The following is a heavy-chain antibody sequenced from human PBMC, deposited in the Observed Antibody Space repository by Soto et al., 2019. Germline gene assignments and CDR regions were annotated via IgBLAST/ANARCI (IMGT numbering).Heavy chain of an antibody. CDR1: GGSISSSSYY. CDR3: ARPIAAAAASNWFDP. CDR2: IYYSGST. Sequence: QLQLQESGPGLVKPSETLSLTCTVSGGSISSSSYYWGWIRQPPGKGLEWIGSIYYSGSTYYNPSLKSRVTISVDTSKNQFSLKLSSVTAADTAVYYCARPIAAAAASNWFDPWGQGTLVTVSS. J-gene: IGHJ5*02. D-gene: IGHD6-13*01. V-gene: IGHV4-39*01.